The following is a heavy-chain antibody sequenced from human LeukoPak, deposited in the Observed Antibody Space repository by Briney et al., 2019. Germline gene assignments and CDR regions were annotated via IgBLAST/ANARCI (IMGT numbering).Heavy chain of an antibody. D-gene: IGHD5-18*01. Sequence: SETLSLTCAVYGGSFSGYYWSWIRQPPGKGLEWIGSIYYSGSTHYSPSLKSRVTISVDMSKNQFSLKLSSVTAEDTAIYYCARDASRIQLWPLWGQGTLVTVSS. CDR2: IYYSGST. CDR1: GGSFSGYY. J-gene: IGHJ4*02. V-gene: IGHV4-34*01. CDR3: ARDASRIQLWPL.